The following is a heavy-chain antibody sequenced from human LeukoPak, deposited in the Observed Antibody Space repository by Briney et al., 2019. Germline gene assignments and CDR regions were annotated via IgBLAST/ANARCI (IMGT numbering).Heavy chain of an antibody. CDR2: IYYSGST. V-gene: IGHV4-39*07. Sequence: PSETLSLTCTVSGGSISSSSYYWGWIRQPPGKGLEWIGSIYYSGSTYYNPSLKSRVTISVDTSKNQLSLKLSSVTAADTAVYYCARDRVVRGVHNWFDPWGQGTLVTVSS. D-gene: IGHD3-10*01. J-gene: IGHJ5*02. CDR1: GGSISSSSYY. CDR3: ARDRVVRGVHNWFDP.